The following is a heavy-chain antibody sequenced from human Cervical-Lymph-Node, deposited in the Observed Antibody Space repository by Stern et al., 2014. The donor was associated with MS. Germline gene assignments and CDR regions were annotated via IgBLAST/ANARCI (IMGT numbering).Heavy chain of an antibody. CDR1: GGSFSGYY. CDR2: ISHSGST. J-gene: IGHJ6*02. Sequence: QVQLQQWGAGLLKPSETLSLTCAVSGGSFSGYYWSWIRQPPGKGLEWIGEISHSGSTRYSPSLKRRVTISVDTSLGQVSLKLSSVTAADTAVYYCARGTPRYYYYGMDVWGQGTTVTVSS. V-gene: IGHV4-34*01. CDR3: ARGTPRYYYYGMDV.